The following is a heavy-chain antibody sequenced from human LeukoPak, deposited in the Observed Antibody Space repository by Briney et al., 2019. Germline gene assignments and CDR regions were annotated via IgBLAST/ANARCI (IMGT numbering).Heavy chain of an antibody. V-gene: IGHV4-59*01. CDR1: GGSISSYY. J-gene: IGHJ3*02. D-gene: IGHD6-19*01. Sequence: SKTLSLTCTVSGGSISSYYWSWIRQPPGKGLEWIGYIYYSGSTNYNPSLKSRVTISVDTSKNQFSLKLSSVTAADTAVYYCAREAGLGAFDIWGQGTMVTVSS. CDR2: IYYSGST. CDR3: AREAGLGAFDI.